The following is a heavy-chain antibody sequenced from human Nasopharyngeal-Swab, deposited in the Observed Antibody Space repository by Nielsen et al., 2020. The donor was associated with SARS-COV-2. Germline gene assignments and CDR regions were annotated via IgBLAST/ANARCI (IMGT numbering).Heavy chain of an antibody. D-gene: IGHD1-1*01. J-gene: IGHJ4*02. Sequence: RQAPGKGLEWVGYIYHTGSTYYNPSLKSRVTISVDRSKNQFSLKLSSVTAADTAVYCCARLSSTGSIYYFDYWGQGTLVTVSS. CDR3: ARLSSTGSIYYFDY. CDR2: IYHTGST. V-gene: IGHV4-30-2*01.